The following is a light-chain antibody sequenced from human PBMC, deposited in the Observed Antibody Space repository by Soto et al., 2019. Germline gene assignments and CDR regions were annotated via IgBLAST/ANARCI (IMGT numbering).Light chain of an antibody. Sequence: QSVLTQPPSASGTPGQRVTISCSGSSSNIGSNTVNWYQQLPGTAPKLLIYSNNQRPSGVPDRFSGSKSGTSASLANSGLQSEDEADYYCAAWDDSLNGYWVFGGGTQLTVL. CDR3: AAWDDSLNGYWV. CDR1: SSNIGSNT. J-gene: IGLJ3*02. CDR2: SNN. V-gene: IGLV1-44*01.